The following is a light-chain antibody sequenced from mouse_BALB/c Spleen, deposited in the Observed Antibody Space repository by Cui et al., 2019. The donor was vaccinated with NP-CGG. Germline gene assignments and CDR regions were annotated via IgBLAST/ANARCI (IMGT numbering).Light chain of an antibody. CDR2: GTN. J-gene: IGLJ1*01. CDR3: ALWYSNHWV. Sequence: QAVVTQESALTTSPGETVTLTCRSSTGAVTTSNYANWVQEKPDHLFTGLIGGTNNRVPGVPARFSGSLIGDKAALTITGAQTEGEAIYFCALWYSNHWVFGGGTELTVL. V-gene: IGLV1*01. CDR1: TGAVTTSNY.